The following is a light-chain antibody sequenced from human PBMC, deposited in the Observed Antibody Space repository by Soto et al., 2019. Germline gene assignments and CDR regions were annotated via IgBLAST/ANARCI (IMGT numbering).Light chain of an antibody. CDR2: GNS. V-gene: IGLV1-40*01. Sequence: QSVLTQPPSVSGATGQRVTISCTGSSSNIGAGYDVHWYQQLPGTAPKLLIYGNSNRPSGVPDRFSGSKSGTSASLAITGLQAEDEADYYCQSYDSSLSGVVFGGGTNLTVL. CDR3: QSYDSSLSGVV. J-gene: IGLJ2*01. CDR1: SSNIGAGYD.